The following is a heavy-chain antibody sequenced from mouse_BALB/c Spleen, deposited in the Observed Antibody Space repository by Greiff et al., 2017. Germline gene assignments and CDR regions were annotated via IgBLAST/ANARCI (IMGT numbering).Heavy chain of an antibody. V-gene: IGHV1-31*01. CDR2: INPYNGAT. CDR1: GYSFTGYY. CDR3: ARAGSYDGYYGWYFDV. J-gene: IGHJ1*01. D-gene: IGHD2-3*01. Sequence: VQLQQSGPELVKPGASVKISCKASGYSFTGYYMHWVKQSHVKSLEWIGRINPYNGATSYNQNFKDKASLTVDKSSSTAYMELHSLTSEDSAVYYCARAGSYDGYYGWYFDVWGAGTTVTVSS.